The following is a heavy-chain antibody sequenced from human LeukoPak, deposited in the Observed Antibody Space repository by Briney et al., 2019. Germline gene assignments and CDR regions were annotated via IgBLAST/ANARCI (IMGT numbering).Heavy chain of an antibody. CDR2: ISSSSSYI. Sequence: GGSLRLSCAASGFTLSSYSMNWVRQAPGKGLEWVSSISSSSSYIYYADSVKGRFTISRDNAKNSLYLQMNSLRAEDTAVYYCARGPYDSSGYYFDYWGQGTLVTVSS. CDR1: GFTLSSYS. V-gene: IGHV3-21*01. CDR3: ARGPYDSSGYYFDY. D-gene: IGHD3-22*01. J-gene: IGHJ4*02.